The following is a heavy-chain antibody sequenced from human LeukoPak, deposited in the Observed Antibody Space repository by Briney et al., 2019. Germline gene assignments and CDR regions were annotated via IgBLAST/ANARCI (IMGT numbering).Heavy chain of an antibody. J-gene: IGHJ4*02. CDR3: AKKGQADDYGKPD. D-gene: IGHD4-17*01. CDR2: INTDGSST. Sequence: GGSLRLSCAASGFTLSNYWMHWVRQAPGKGLVWVSRINTDGSSTNYADSVKGRFTISRDNAKNTVYLQMNKLRADDTAVYYCAKKGQADDYGKPDWGQGTLVTVSS. V-gene: IGHV3-74*01. CDR1: GFTLSNYW.